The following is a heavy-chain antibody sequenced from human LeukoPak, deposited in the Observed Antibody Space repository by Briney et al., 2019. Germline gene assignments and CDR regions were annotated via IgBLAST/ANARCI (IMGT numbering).Heavy chain of an antibody. CDR2: IYYSGST. Sequence: PSETLSLTCTVSGGSISSYYWSWIRQPPGKGLEWIGYIYYSGSTNYNPSLKSRVTISVDTSKNQFSLKLSSVTAADTAVYNCARVFDAFDIWGQGTMVTVSS. CDR1: GGSISSYY. J-gene: IGHJ3*02. V-gene: IGHV4-59*08. CDR3: ARVFDAFDI.